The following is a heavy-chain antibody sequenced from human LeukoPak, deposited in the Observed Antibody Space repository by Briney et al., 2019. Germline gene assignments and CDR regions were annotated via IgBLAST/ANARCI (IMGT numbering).Heavy chain of an antibody. CDR2: ISGSGGST. D-gene: IGHD6-13*01. CDR3: ARGLGSSWIFDY. J-gene: IGHJ4*02. V-gene: IGHV3-23*01. CDR1: GFTFSSYA. Sequence: GGSLRLSCAASGFTFSSYAMSWVRQAPGKGLEWVSAISGSGGSTYYADSVKGRFTISRDNAKNSLYLQMNSLRAEDTAVYYCARGLGSSWIFDYWGQGTLVTVSS.